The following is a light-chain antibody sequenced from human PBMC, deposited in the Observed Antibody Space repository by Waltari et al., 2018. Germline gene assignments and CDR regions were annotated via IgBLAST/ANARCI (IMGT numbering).Light chain of an antibody. V-gene: IGLV2-23*03. J-gene: IGLJ2*01. Sequence: QSALTQPASVSGSPGQSITISCTGTSSDVGSYNLVSWYQQHPGKAPKLMIYEGSKRPSGGSNRFSGSKSGNTAYLTISGLQAEDEADDYCCSYAGSSTFVVFGGGTKLTVL. CDR2: EGS. CDR3: CSYAGSSTFVV. CDR1: SSDVGSYNL.